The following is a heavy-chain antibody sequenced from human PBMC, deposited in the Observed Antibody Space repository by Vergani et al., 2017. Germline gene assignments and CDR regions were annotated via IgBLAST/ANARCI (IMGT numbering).Heavy chain of an antibody. CDR2: IYASGTT. J-gene: IGHJ6*02. V-gene: IGHV4-61*02. Sequence: QLQLQESGPGLVKASQTLSLTCTVSGGSVTNGNLHWGWIRQPAGRGPEWIGRIYASGTTYYNPSLKSRVSISINTSKNQFSLELRSVTAADTATYYWASDHIAYGMDVWGQGTSVTVFS. D-gene: IGHD2-21*01. CDR3: ASDHIAYGMDV. CDR1: GGSVTNGNLH.